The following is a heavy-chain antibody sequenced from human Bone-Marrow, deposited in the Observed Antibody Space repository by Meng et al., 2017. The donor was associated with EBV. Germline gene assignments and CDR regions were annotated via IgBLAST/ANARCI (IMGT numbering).Heavy chain of an antibody. CDR2: ISYNGRNK. V-gene: IGHV3-30*18. Sequence: QVQLVESGXXVVQPXRSLRLSCAASKFTFSNYDMHWVRQAPGRGLEWVALISYNGRNKCYADSVKGRFTISRNNSKNTLYLQMNSLRAEDTAVYYCAKSGSSGYYPYYFDDWGQGTLVTVSS. J-gene: IGHJ4*02. CDR1: KFTFSNYD. CDR3: AKSGSSGYYPYYFDD. D-gene: IGHD3-22*01.